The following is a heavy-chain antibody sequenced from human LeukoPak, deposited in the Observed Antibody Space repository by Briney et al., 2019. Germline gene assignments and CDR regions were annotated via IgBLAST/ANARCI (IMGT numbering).Heavy chain of an antibody. J-gene: IGHJ5*02. D-gene: IGHD1-14*01. Sequence: SETLTLSCAVSGDSFSSECGRWTPQPPGKGLEWIGYLHYSGTSNYNPSLRSRVSFSSDTSENQFTLKLSCVTAADTAVYRSASSVRYVGRIYETTYPWGQGTLVTVSS. CDR1: GDSFSSEC. V-gene: IGHV4-59*01. CDR2: LHYSGTS. CDR3: ASSVRYVGRIYETTYP.